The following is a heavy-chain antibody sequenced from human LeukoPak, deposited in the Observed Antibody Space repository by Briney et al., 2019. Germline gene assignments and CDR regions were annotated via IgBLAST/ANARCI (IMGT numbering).Heavy chain of an antibody. CDR1: GGSFSGYY. CDR3: ARLSPRKIYVY. V-gene: IGHV4-34*01. Sequence: SETLSLTCAVYGGSFSGYYWSWIRQPPGKGLEWIGEINHSGSTNYNPSLKSRVTISVDTSKNQFSLKLSSVTAADTAVYYCARLSPRKIYVYWGQGTLVTVSP. CDR2: INHSGST. J-gene: IGHJ4*02. D-gene: IGHD3-10*02.